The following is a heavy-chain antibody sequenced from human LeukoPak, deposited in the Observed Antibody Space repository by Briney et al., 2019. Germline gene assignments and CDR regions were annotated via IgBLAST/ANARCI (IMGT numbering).Heavy chain of an antibody. J-gene: IGHJ3*02. V-gene: IGHV4-59*01. CDR2: IYYSGTT. CDR1: SGSISSYY. D-gene: IGHD1-26*01. CDR3: ASLELIGEKRGAFHT. Sequence: SETLSLTCTVSSGSISSYYWSWLRQPPGKELEWIGYIYYSGTTKYNPSLNSRLTISLDPSKKQLSLTLNSVTAADTAVYYCASLELIGEKRGAFHTWGRGTMVTVSS.